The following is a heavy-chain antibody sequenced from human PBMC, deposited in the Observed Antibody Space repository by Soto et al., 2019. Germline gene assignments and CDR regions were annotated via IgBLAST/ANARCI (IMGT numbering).Heavy chain of an antibody. CDR3: ARDPYCGGDCYSGTGAGWFDP. V-gene: IGHV3-30-3*01. CDR2: ISYDGSNK. D-gene: IGHD2-21*02. J-gene: IGHJ5*02. CDR1: GFTFSSYA. Sequence: QVQLVESGGGVVQPGRSLRLSCAASGFTFSSYAMHWVRQAPGKGLEWVAVISYDGSNKYYADSVKGRFTISRDNSKNTLDLQMNGLGAEDTAVYYCARDPYCGGDCYSGTGAGWFDPWGQGTLVTVSS.